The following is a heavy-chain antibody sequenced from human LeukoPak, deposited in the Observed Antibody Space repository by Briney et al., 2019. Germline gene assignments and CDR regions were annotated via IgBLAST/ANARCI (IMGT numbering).Heavy chain of an antibody. D-gene: IGHD6-13*01. J-gene: IGHJ3*02. CDR2: TYYRSKWYN. CDR1: GDSVSSNSAA. Sequence: SQTLSLTCAISGDSVSSNSAAWNWIRQSPSRGLEWLGRTYYRSKWYNDYAVSVKSRITINPDTSKNQFSLQLNSVTPEDTAVYYCARARWSWYFGAPDDAFDIWGQGTMVTVSS. V-gene: IGHV6-1*01. CDR3: ARARWSWYFGAPDDAFDI.